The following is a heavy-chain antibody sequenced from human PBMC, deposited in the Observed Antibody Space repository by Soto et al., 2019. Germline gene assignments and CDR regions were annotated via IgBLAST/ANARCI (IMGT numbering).Heavy chain of an antibody. Sequence: PGGSLRLSCAASGFTFSTYGMHWVRQAPGKGLEWVTFISYDGSNKYYADSVKGRFTISRDNSKNTLYLQMNSLRAEDTAVYYCAKAHSSSRGSGFLDYWGQGTLVTVSS. J-gene: IGHJ4*02. V-gene: IGHV3-30*18. CDR1: GFTFSTYG. D-gene: IGHD6-13*01. CDR3: AKAHSSSRGSGFLDY. CDR2: ISYDGSNK.